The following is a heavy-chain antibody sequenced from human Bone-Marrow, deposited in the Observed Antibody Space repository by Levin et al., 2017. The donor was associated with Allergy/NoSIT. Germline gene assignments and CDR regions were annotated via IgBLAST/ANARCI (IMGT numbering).Heavy chain of an antibody. V-gene: IGHV3-11*01. J-gene: IGHJ4*02. D-gene: IGHD2-21*02. Sequence: GGSLRLSCAASGFTFSDYYMSWIRQSPGKGLEWVSYISPNGGTKYYADSVKGRFTISRDNAKKSLYLEMNSLRVEDTAVYYCGRDCGGDCYLLDYWGQGTLVTVSS. CDR3: GRDCGGDCYLLDY. CDR2: ISPNGGTK. CDR1: GFTFSDYY.